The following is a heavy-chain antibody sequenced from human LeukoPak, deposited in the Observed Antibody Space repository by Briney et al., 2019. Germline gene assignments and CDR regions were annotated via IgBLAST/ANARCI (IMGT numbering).Heavy chain of an antibody. Sequence: GGSLRLSCAASGFTFSSYAMHWVRQAPGMGLEWVAAISYDGSNKYYADSVKGRFTISRDNSKNTLYLQMNSLRAEDTAVYYCARDNYYDSSGYSHFDYWGQGTLVSVSS. V-gene: IGHV3-30*04. D-gene: IGHD3-22*01. CDR2: ISYDGSNK. CDR3: ARDNYYDSSGYSHFDY. J-gene: IGHJ4*02. CDR1: GFTFSSYA.